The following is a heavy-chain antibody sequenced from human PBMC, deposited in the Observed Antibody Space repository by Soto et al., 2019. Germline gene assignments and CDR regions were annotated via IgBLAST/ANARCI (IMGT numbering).Heavy chain of an antibody. CDR1: GLTFSNAW. CDR2: IKSKTDGGTT. D-gene: IGHD5-18*01. J-gene: IGHJ6*02. V-gene: IGHV3-15*01. Sequence: GGSLRLSCAASGLTFSNAWMNWVRQAPGKGLEWVGRIKSKTDGGTTDYAAPVKGRFSMSRDDSKNTLYLQMNNLKTEDTAVYHCTTGDPVMVHYYYYRMDVWGQGTTVTVSS. CDR3: TTGDPVMVHYYYYRMDV.